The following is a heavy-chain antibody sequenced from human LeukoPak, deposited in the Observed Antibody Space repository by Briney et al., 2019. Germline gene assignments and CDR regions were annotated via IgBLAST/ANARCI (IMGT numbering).Heavy chain of an antibody. D-gene: IGHD6-13*01. CDR3: ARGRIAAAGIPLLYFDY. J-gene: IGHJ4*02. V-gene: IGHV4-34*01. CDR1: GGSFSGYY. Sequence: SETLSLTCAVYGGSFSGYYWSWIRQPPGKGLEWIGEINRSGSTNYNPSLKSRVTISVDTSKNQFSLKLSSVTAADTAVYYCARGRIAAAGIPLLYFDYWGQGTLVTVSS. CDR2: INRSGST.